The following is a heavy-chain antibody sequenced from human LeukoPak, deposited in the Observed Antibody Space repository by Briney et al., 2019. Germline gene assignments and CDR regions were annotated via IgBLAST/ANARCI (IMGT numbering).Heavy chain of an antibody. J-gene: IGHJ4*01. CDR1: GFTFYTYP. V-gene: IGHV3-33*05. D-gene: IGHD1-20*01. CDR2: IKNDGSHT. Sequence: PGGSLRHPCAASGFTFYTYPVHWVRQAPGKGLEWVAVIKNDGSHTDYADSVKGRFTISRDNSHNTLFLQMNSLRDDDTAVYYCARGLTDPSDFRLVYWGEGTLVTVSS. CDR3: ARGLTDPSDFRLVY.